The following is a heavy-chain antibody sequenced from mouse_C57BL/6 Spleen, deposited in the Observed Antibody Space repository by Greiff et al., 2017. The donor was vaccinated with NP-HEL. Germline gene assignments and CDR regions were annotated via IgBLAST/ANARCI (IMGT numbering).Heavy chain of an antibody. CDR2: IYPGSGNT. CDR1: GYTFTDYY. J-gene: IGHJ2*01. V-gene: IGHV1-76*01. Sequence: VQLQQSGAELVRPGASVKLSCKASGYTFTDYYINWVKQRPGQGLEWIARIYPGSGNTYYNEKFKGKATLTAEKSSSTAYMQLSSLTSEDSAVYFCARCGYDYSFDYWGQGTTLTVSS. CDR3: ARCGYDYSFDY. D-gene: IGHD2-4*01.